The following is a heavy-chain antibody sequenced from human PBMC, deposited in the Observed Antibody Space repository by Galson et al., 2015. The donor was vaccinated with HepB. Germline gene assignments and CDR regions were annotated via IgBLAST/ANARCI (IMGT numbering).Heavy chain of an antibody. CDR3: AREGGPGYCSSTSCSTLGAD. D-gene: IGHD2-2*01. CDR2: IIPIFGTA. Sequence: SVKVSCKASGGTFSSYAISWVRQAPGQGLEWMGGIIPIFGTANYAQKFQGRVTITADESTSTAYMELSSLRSEDTAVYYCAREGGPGYCSSTSCSTLGADWGQGTLVTVSS. V-gene: IGHV1-69*13. J-gene: IGHJ4*02. CDR1: GGTFSSYA.